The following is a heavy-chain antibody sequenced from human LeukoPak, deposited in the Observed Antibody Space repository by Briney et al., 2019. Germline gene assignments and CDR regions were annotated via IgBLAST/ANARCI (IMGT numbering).Heavy chain of an antibody. J-gene: IGHJ4*02. CDR1: GYTFTSYA. CDR3: ARGPIVVVPAAMPPIDY. V-gene: IGHV1-2*04. D-gene: IGHD2-2*01. Sequence: ASVKVSCKASGYTFTSYAMHWVRQAPGQGLEWMGWINPNSGGTNYAQKFQGWVTMTRDTSISTAYMELSRLRSDDTAVYYCARGPIVVVPAAMPPIDYWGQGTLVTVSS. CDR2: INPNSGGT.